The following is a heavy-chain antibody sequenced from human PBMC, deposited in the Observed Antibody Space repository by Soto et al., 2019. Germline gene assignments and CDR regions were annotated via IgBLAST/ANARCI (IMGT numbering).Heavy chain of an antibody. J-gene: IGHJ4*02. CDR3: ARRGPGTYFDY. CDR2: ISGSGDST. D-gene: IGHD6-13*01. Sequence: EVQLLDSGGGLVQPGGSLRLSCAASGFTFSSYAMNWVRQAPGKGLEWVSVISGSGDSTYYAVSVKGRFTISRDNSKNTLYLQMNSLRTEDTAVYYCARRGPGTYFDYWGQGTLVTVSS. V-gene: IGHV3-23*01. CDR1: GFTFSSYA.